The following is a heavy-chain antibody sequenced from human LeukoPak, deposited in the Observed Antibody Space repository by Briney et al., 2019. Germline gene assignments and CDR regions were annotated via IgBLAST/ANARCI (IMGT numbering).Heavy chain of an antibody. Sequence: PGGSLRLSCAASGFTFSGYSMNWVRQAPGKGLEWVSSISTSSGYIYYADSVQGRFTISRDNAKNSLYLQMNSLRAEDTAVYYCARGTRYDSSGYYSQDLDYWGQGTLVTVSS. CDR3: ARGTRYDSSGYYSQDLDY. CDR1: GFTFSGYS. D-gene: IGHD3-22*01. J-gene: IGHJ4*02. CDR2: ISTSSGYI. V-gene: IGHV3-21*01.